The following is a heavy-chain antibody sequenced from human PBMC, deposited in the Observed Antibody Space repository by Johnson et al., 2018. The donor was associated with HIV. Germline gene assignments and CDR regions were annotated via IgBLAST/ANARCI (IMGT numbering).Heavy chain of an antibody. J-gene: IGHJ3*02. V-gene: IGHV3-33*08. Sequence: QVQLVESGGGVVQPGRSLRLSCAASGFTFSSYAMHWVRQAPGKGLEWVSGISWNSGSVGYADSVKSRLTISRDSSKKTLYLQMNSLRAEDTGVYYCATDILFGTTRSDHDAFDTWGQGTMVTVSS. CDR2: ISWNSGSV. D-gene: IGHD1-1*01. CDR3: ATDILFGTTRSDHDAFDT. CDR1: GFTFSSYA.